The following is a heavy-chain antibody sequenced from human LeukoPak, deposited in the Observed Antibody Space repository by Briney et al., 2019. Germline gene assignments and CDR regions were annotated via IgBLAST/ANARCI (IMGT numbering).Heavy chain of an antibody. CDR3: ARSGILPGYYKANDY. J-gene: IGHJ4*02. D-gene: IGHD3-9*01. Sequence: ASVKVSCKASGYTFTSYDISWVRQAPGQGLEWMGWISAYNGNTNYAQNLQGRVTMTTDTSTSTAYMELRSLRSDDTAVYYCARSGILPGYYKANDYWGQGTLVTVSS. CDR2: ISAYNGNT. CDR1: GYTFTSYD. V-gene: IGHV1-18*04.